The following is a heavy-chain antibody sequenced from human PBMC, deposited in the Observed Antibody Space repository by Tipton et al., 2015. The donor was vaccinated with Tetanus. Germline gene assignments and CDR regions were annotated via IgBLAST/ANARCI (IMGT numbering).Heavy chain of an antibody. D-gene: IGHD2-21*02. J-gene: IGHJ3*02. Sequence: SLRLSCAASGFTFSRYAMSWVRQAPGKGLEWVSAISGSGGSTYYADSVKGLFTISRDNSKNTLYLQMNSLRAEDTAVYYCAKSIEVVTAESAFDIWAQGTMDTVAS. CDR2: ISGSGGST. CDR1: GFTFSRYA. V-gene: IGHV3-23*01. CDR3: AKSIEVVTAESAFDI.